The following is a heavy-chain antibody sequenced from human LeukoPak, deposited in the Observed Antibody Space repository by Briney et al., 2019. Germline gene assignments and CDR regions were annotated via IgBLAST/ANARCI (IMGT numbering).Heavy chain of an antibody. D-gene: IGHD2-15*01. J-gene: IGHJ6*03. CDR2: INGDGSEL. CDR1: GFSFSSYW. Sequence: PGGSLRLSCAASGFSFSSYWMTWVRQAPGKGLEWVANINGDGSELYYVDSVKGRFTISRDNAKNSLFLQMNSLRLEDTAVYYCALTTTVRKDIVAIADNDYYYYYMDVWGRGATVTVSS. CDR3: ALTTTVRKDIVAIADNDYYYYYMDV. V-gene: IGHV3-7*01.